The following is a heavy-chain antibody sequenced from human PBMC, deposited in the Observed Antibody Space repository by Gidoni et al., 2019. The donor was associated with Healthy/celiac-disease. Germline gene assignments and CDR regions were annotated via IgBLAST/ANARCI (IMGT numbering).Heavy chain of an antibody. V-gene: IGHV2-26*01. J-gene: IGHJ3*02. Sequence: QVTLKESGPVLVKPTETLTLTCTVSGFSLSNASRGVSWIRQPPGKALEWLAHSFSNDEKSYSTSLKSRLTISKDTSKSQVVLTMTNMDPVDTATYYCARITEHYDFWSADAFDIWGQGTMVTVSS. D-gene: IGHD3-3*01. CDR3: ARITEHYDFWSADAFDI. CDR2: SFSNDEK. CDR1: GFSLSNASRG.